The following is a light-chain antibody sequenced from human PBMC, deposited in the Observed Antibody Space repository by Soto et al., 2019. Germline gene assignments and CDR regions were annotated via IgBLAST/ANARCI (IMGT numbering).Light chain of an antibody. V-gene: IGKV3-20*01. Sequence: EIVLTQSPGTLSLSPGERATLSCRASQSVSSSCLARHRQKPGQAPRLLIYDASNRAADIPDRFSGSASGTDFTLTISRLEPEDFAVYYCQQCGSSPVTFGQGTKLEIK. J-gene: IGKJ2*01. CDR1: QSVSSSC. CDR3: QQCGSSPVT. CDR2: DAS.